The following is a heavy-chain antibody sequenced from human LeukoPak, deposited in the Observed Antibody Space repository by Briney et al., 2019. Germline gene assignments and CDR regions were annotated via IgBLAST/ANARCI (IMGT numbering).Heavy chain of an antibody. CDR1: GYNFTSYG. D-gene: IGHD2-15*01. Sequence: ASVKVSCKASGYNFTSYGISWVRQAPGQGPEWMGWISVYNGNTNYAQRLQGRVTMTTDTSTSTAYMELRSLRSDDTAVYYCARGYCSGGRCYDILNYQYGMDVWGQGTTVTVSS. CDR3: ARGYCSGGRCYDILNYQYGMDV. J-gene: IGHJ6*02. CDR2: ISVYNGNT. V-gene: IGHV1-18*01.